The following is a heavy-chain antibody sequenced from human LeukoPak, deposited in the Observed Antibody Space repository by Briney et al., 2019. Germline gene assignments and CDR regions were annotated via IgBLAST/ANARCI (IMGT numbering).Heavy chain of an antibody. V-gene: IGHV4-30-2*01. CDR1: GGSISSGGYS. CDR3: ARVAYYYDSSGAHGAFDI. Sequence: SETLSLTCAVSGGSISSGGYSWSWIRQPPGTGLEWIGYIYHSGSTYYNPSLKSRDTISVDRSKNQFSLKLSSVTAADTAVYYCARVAYYYDSSGAHGAFDIWGQGTMVTVSS. CDR2: IYHSGST. D-gene: IGHD3-22*01. J-gene: IGHJ3*02.